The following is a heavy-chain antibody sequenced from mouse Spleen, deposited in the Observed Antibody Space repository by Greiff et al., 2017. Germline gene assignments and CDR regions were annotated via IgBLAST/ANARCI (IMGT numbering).Heavy chain of an antibody. Sequence: QVQLQQPGAELVKPGASVKLSCKASGYTFTSYWMRGVKQRPGQGLEWMGEIYPSDSYTNYNQKFKGKATLTVDTSSSTAYMQLSSLTSEDSAVYYCARRGGLLPRYWYFDVWGTGTTVTVSS. CDR1: GYTFTSYW. V-gene: IGHV1-50*01. D-gene: IGHD2-3*01. CDR2: IYPSDSYT. J-gene: IGHJ1*03. CDR3: ARRGGLLPRYWYFDV.